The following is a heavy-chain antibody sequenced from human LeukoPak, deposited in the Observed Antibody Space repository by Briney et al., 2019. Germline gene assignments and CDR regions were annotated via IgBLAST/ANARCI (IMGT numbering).Heavy chain of an antibody. CDR2: ISYDGSNK. D-gene: IGHD3-9*01. CDR3: AKDVERLDYFDY. CDR1: GFTFSSYG. Sequence: GGPLRLSCAASGFTFSSYGMHWVRQAPGKGLEWVAVISYDGSNKYYADSVKGRFTISRDNSKNTLYLQMNSLRAEDTAVYYCAKDVERLDYFDYWGQGTLVTVSS. J-gene: IGHJ4*02. V-gene: IGHV3-30*18.